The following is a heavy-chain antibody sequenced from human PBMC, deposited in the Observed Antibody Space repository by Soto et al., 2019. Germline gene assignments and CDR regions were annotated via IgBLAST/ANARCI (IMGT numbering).Heavy chain of an antibody. Sequence: GGSLRLSCAASGFTFSHYSMAWVRQTPEKGLEWVSGMSISGEKTFYADFVKGRFTVSRDSPKNTVYLQMNTLRAEDTAIYYCTRWDGFADLWGQGTLVTVSS. D-gene: IGHD1-26*01. V-gene: IGHV3-23*01. CDR2: MSISGEKT. CDR1: GFTFSHYS. CDR3: TRWDGFADL. J-gene: IGHJ4*02.